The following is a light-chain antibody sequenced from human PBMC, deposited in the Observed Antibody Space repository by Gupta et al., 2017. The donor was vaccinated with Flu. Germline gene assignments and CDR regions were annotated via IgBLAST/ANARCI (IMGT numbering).Light chain of an antibody. CDR1: ELGEEY. Sequence: ELTQPPSVSVSPGQTASITCSGHELGEEYVCWYQQKPGQSPVLLISQDAKRPSGIPERFSGSNSGNTDTMTISGTHAMEEADLYCQAYGGSAVVFGGGTKLIVL. V-gene: IGLV3-1*01. J-gene: IGLJ2*01. CDR3: QAYGGSAVV. CDR2: QDA.